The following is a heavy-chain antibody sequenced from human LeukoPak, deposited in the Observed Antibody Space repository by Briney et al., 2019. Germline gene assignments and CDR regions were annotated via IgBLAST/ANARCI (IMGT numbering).Heavy chain of an antibody. J-gene: IGHJ4*02. CDR2: ISNSGGST. CDR3: AKKSQTYGDSVTDY. CDR1: GFTFSSYA. Sequence: GGSLRLSCAASGFTFSSYAMSWVRQAPGKGLEWVSAISNSGGSTFYADSVKGRFTISRDNSKSTLYLQMNSLRAEDTAVCYCAKKSQTYGDSVTDYWGQGTLVTVFS. D-gene: IGHD4-17*01. V-gene: IGHV3-23*01.